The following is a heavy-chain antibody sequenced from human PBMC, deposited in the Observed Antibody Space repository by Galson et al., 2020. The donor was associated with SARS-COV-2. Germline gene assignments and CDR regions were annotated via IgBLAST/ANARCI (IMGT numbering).Heavy chain of an antibody. V-gene: IGHV4-39*01. CDR1: GGSISSSRYY. CDR2: IYYSGRT. Sequence: SETLSLTCTVSGGSISSSRYYWGWIRQSPGKGLEWIGTIYYSGRTYYTPSLKSRATISVDTSKNQFSLKLSSVTAADTAVYYCASAGYSGYNFDYWGQGTLVTVSS. J-gene: IGHJ4*02. CDR3: ASAGYSGYNFDY. D-gene: IGHD5-12*01.